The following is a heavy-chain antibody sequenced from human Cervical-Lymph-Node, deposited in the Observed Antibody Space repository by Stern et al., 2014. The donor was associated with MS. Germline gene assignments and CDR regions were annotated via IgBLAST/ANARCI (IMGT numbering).Heavy chain of an antibody. D-gene: IGHD6-25*01. Sequence: QVQLVQSGPEVKKPGASVKVSCKASGYTFTSYGIAWVRQAPGQGLEWMGWISAYNVNTNYERKLQGRVTLTTNTTTSTAYMELRSLRSDDTAIYFCARSGTRVPRGYWGQGTLITVSS. CDR1: GYTFTSYG. CDR3: ARSGTRVPRGY. V-gene: IGHV1-18*04. J-gene: IGHJ4*02. CDR2: ISAYNVNT.